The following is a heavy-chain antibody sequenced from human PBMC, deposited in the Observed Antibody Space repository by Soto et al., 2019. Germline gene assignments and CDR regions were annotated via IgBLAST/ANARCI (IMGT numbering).Heavy chain of an antibody. CDR3: ARPKRSGSDRCDSYYHTMDV. CDR2: ILPVFGAV. J-gene: IGHJ6*02. CDR1: GGTSSNFV. V-gene: IGHV1-69*06. D-gene: IGHD3-9*01. Sequence: QVQLVQSGTEVKKSGSSVMVSCKASGGTSSNFVITWVRQVPGQGVEWLGGILPVFGAVKYAQKFQDRLTMTADRSTNTAAMELGSLGPEDTDVYYCARPKRSGSDRCDSYYHTMDVWGHGTTVTVS.